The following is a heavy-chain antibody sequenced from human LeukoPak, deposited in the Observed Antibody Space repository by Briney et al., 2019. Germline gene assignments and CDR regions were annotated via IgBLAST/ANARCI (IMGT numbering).Heavy chain of an antibody. Sequence: GGSLRLSCAASGFTFSSYAMSWVRQAPGKGLEWVSVIYSGGSTYYADSVKGRFTISRDNSKNTLYLQMNSLRAEDTAVYYCAGDRATVVTPHFDYWGQGTLVTVSS. V-gene: IGHV3-66*02. CDR1: GFTFSSYA. CDR3: AGDRATVVTPHFDY. J-gene: IGHJ4*02. D-gene: IGHD4-23*01. CDR2: IYSGGST.